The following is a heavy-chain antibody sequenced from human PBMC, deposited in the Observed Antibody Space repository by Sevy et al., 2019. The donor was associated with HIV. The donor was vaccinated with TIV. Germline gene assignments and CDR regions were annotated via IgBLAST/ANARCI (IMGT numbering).Heavy chain of an antibody. CDR3: VRGRPMDTMIVEGDAFDI. Sequence: ASVKVSCKASGGTFSSYAISWVRQAPGQGLEWMGGIIPIFATANYAQKFQGRVTITADESTSTAYMELSSLRSEDTAVYYCVRGRPMDTMIVEGDAFDIWGQGTMVTVSS. CDR1: GGTFSSYA. J-gene: IGHJ3*02. CDR2: IIPIFATA. V-gene: IGHV1-69*13. D-gene: IGHD3-22*01.